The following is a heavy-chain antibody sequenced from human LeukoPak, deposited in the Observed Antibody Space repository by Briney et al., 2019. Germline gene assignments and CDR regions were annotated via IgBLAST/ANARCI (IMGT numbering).Heavy chain of an antibody. CDR3: ARAAMGGDYYYYYMDV. CDR1: GYTFTSYY. CDR2: INPSGGST. Sequence: ASVKVSCKASGYTFTSYYMHWVRQAPGQGLEWMGIINPSGGSTSYAQKFQGRVTMTRDMSTSTVYMELSSLRSEDTAVYYCARAAMGGDYYYYYMDVWGKGTTVTVSS. V-gene: IGHV1-46*01. J-gene: IGHJ6*03. D-gene: IGHD4-17*01.